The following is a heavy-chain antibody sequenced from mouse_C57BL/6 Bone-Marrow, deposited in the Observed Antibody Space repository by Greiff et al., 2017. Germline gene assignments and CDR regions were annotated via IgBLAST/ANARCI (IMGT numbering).Heavy chain of an antibody. D-gene: IGHD2-2*01. CDR1: GYTFSSYW. V-gene: IGHV1-9*01. CDR2: ILPGSGST. CDR3: ARQAIYCGSGGFAY. J-gene: IGHJ3*01. Sequence: QVQLKESGAELMKPGASVKISCKATGYTFSSYWIEWVKQRPGHGLEWIGEILPGSGSTNYNEKFKGKATFTADTSSNTAYMQLSSLTSEDSAVYYCARQAIYCGSGGFAYWGQGTLVTVSA.